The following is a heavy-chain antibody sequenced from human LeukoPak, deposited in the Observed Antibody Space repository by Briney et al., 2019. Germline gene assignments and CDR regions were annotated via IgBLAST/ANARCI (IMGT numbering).Heavy chain of an antibody. Sequence: ASVKVSCKASGYTFSLYYLHWVRQAPGQGPEWMGMINPGDGSTTYRQKFQGRVTMTRDTSTSTVYMELSGLRFEDTAVYYCAREYSSSWYVWFDPWGQGTLVTVSS. J-gene: IGHJ5*02. D-gene: IGHD6-13*01. V-gene: IGHV1-46*01. CDR3: AREYSSSWYVWFDP. CDR1: GYTFSLYY. CDR2: INPGDGST.